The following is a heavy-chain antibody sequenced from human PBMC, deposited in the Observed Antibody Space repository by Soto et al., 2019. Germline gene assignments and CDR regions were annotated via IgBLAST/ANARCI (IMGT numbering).Heavy chain of an antibody. V-gene: IGHV1-18*01. Sequence: ASVKVSCKTSGYTFSDYGLAWLRQTPGQRPEWMGWVSTYNTNTNYAQKFQGRVTMTTDTSTTTTSMELRSLRSDDTAVYYCARELNTGSSAYSSFAYWGQGTLVTVSS. CDR3: ARELNTGSSAYSSFAY. CDR2: VSTYNTNT. J-gene: IGHJ4*02. D-gene: IGHD3-22*01. CDR1: GYTFSDYG.